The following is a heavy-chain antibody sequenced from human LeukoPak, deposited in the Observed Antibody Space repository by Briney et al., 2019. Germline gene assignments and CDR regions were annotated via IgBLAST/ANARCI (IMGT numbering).Heavy chain of an antibody. CDR2: IIPIFGIA. Sequence: AASVNVSCTASGGTFSNYAISWVRQAPGQGLEWMGRIIPIFGIANYAQRFQGRVTITADKSTSTACMELSSLRSEDTAVYYCAREKELGIVANWYFDLWGRGTLVTVSS. J-gene: IGHJ2*01. CDR1: GGTFSNYA. V-gene: IGHV1-69*04. D-gene: IGHD5-12*01. CDR3: AREKELGIVANWYFDL.